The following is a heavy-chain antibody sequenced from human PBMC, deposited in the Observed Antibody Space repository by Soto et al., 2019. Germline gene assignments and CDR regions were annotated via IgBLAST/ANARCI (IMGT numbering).Heavy chain of an antibody. CDR3: ARGYCSGGSCGFADY. D-gene: IGHD2-15*01. Sequence: QVQLQQWGAGLLKPSETLSLTCAVYGGSFSGYSWTWMRQPPGKGLEWIGEIDHSGNTNYNPSLKSRVTISVDTSKNQFSLKLSSVTAADTAVYYCARGYCSGGSCGFADYWGQGTLVTVSS. CDR2: IDHSGNT. J-gene: IGHJ4*02. CDR1: GGSFSGYS. V-gene: IGHV4-34*01.